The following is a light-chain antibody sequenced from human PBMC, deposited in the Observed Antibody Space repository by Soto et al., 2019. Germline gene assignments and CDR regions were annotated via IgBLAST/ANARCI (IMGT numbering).Light chain of an antibody. Sequence: DIQVTQSPSSLSASLGDMVIVTCRANEAIGVYLAWFQQQPGKGPKLLIYAACALQSGVPSRFSASRSCTYFTVTISSLQTEDIATYYYPKYNSPPLAFGVGTKVE. CDR3: PKYNSPPLA. J-gene: IGKJ4*01. V-gene: IGKV1-27*01. CDR2: AAC. CDR1: EAIGVY.